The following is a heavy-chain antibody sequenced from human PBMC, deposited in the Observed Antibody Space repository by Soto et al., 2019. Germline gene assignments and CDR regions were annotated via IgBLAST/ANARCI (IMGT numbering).Heavy chain of an antibody. CDR3: ARDYDDSGYDY. CDR1: GFTVSSNY. J-gene: IGHJ4*02. D-gene: IGHD3-22*01. V-gene: IGHV3-53*01. CDR2: IYSGGST. Sequence: EVQLVESGGGLIQPGGSLRLSCAASGFTVSSNYMSWVRQAPGKGLEWVSIIYSGGSTYYADCVKGRFTISRDNSKNTLYLQMNSLRAEDTAVYYCARDYDDSGYDYWGQGTLVTVSS.